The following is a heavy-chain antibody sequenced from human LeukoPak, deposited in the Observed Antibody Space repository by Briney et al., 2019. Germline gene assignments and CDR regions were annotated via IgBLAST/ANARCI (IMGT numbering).Heavy chain of an antibody. Sequence: SETLSLTCTVSGGSISSGSYYWSWIRQPAGKGLEWIGRIYISGSTNYNPSLKSRVTISIHTSKNQFSPKLSSVTAADTAVYYCARGTSTWYEGYFDYWGQGTLVTVSS. CDR1: GGSISSGSYY. J-gene: IGHJ4*02. D-gene: IGHD6-13*01. CDR2: IYISGST. CDR3: ARGTSTWYEGYFDY. V-gene: IGHV4-61*02.